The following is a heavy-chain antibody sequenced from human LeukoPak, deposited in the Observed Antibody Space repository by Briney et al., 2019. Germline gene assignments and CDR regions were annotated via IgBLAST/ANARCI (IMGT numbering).Heavy chain of an antibody. CDR3: AGVHFVYGMDV. Sequence: PSETLSLTCAVYGGSFSGYYWSWIRQPPGKGLEWIGEINHSGSTNYNPSLKSRVTISVDTSKNQFSLKLSSVTAADTAVYYCAGVHFVYGMDVWGQGTTVTVSS. CDR1: GGSFSGYY. J-gene: IGHJ6*02. CDR2: INHSGST. D-gene: IGHD3-10*01. V-gene: IGHV4-34*01.